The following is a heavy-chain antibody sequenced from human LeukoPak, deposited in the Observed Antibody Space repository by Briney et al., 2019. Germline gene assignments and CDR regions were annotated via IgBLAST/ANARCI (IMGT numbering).Heavy chain of an antibody. Sequence: SETLSLTCTVSGGSISSGSYYWSWIRQPAGKGLKWIGRIYTSGSTNYNPSLKSRVTISVDASKNQFSLKLSSVTAADTAVYYCARVSYGGIVIFDYWGQGTLVTVSS. CDR3: ARVSYGGIVIFDY. J-gene: IGHJ4*02. D-gene: IGHD4-23*01. CDR2: IYTSGST. CDR1: GGSISSGSYY. V-gene: IGHV4-61*02.